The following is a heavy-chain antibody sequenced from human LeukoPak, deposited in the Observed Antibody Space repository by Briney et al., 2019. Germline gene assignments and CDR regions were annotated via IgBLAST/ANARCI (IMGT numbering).Heavy chain of an antibody. Sequence: GGFLRLSCAASGFTVSSNYMSWVRQAPGKGLEWVSVIYSGGSTYYADSVKGRFTISRDNSKNTLYLQMNSLRAEDTAVYYCARDPRTYTAAGDYWGQGTLVTVSS. CDR1: GFTVSSNY. CDR2: IYSGGST. D-gene: IGHD6-13*01. CDR3: ARDPRTYTAAGDY. V-gene: IGHV3-66*01. J-gene: IGHJ4*02.